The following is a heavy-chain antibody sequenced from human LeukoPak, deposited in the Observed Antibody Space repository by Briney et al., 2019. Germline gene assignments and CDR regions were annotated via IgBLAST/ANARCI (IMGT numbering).Heavy chain of an antibody. J-gene: IGHJ4*02. CDR2: INYIGPT. Sequence: SETLSLTCTVSGGSIGNYYWSWIRQPPGKGLEWIGYINYIGPTNYNPSLKSRVSMSVDTSKNQFSLKLSSVTAADTAVYYCARRVVGATTLFDYWGQGTLVTVSS. D-gene: IGHD1-26*01. V-gene: IGHV4-59*08. CDR1: GGSIGNYY. CDR3: ARRVVGATTLFDY.